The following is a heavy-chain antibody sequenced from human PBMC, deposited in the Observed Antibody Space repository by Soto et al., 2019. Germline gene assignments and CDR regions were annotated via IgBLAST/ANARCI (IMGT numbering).Heavy chain of an antibody. V-gene: IGHV4-31*03. CDR3: ARGSSIAGLYYGMDV. J-gene: IGHJ6*02. D-gene: IGHD6-6*01. CDR2: NSYRGIP. Sequence: QVQLQETGPGLVKPSQTLSLTCTVSGGSISSGGYYWTWIRQPPGKGLEWIGYNSYRGIPYYNPSLKSRVTISLDTSKNQYSLKLSSVTAADTAVYYCARGSSIAGLYYGMDVWGQGTTVTVSS. CDR1: GGSISSGGYY.